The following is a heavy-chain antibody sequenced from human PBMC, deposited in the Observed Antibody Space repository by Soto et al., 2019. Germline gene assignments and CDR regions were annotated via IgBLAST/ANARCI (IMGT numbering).Heavy chain of an antibody. V-gene: IGHV4-4*07. D-gene: IGHD2-2*01. J-gene: IGHJ6*02. CDR3: ARDGTSSYGLDV. CDR2: IQNSGNA. CDR1: GGSISSYY. Sequence: SETLSLTCSVPGGSISSYYWSWIRQSAWKGLEWIGRIQNSGNAYYNTSREGRVTISEATSKNQFSIKVRSVTAADTAVYYCARDGTSSYGLDVWGQGTTVTV.